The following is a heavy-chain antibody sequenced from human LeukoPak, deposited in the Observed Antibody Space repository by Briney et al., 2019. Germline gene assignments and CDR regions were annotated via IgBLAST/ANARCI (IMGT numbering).Heavy chain of an antibody. J-gene: IGHJ5*02. CDR1: GFTFSSYA. CDR3: AKVFVLMRGTPENWFDP. CDR2: IGGSGDST. V-gene: IGHV3-23*01. D-gene: IGHD1-14*01. Sequence: GGSLRLSCAASGFTFSSYAMTWVRQAPGKGLEWVSAIGGSGDSTYYADSVKGRFTISRDNSKNTLYLQMDSLRVEDTALYFCAKVFVLMRGTPENWFDPWGQGTLVTVSP.